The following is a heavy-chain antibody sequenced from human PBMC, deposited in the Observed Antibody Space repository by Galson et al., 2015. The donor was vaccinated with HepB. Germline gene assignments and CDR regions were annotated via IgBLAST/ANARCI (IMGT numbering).Heavy chain of an antibody. Sequence: SLRLSCAGFGFTFGDFAMSWFRQAPGKGLEWVGFIRSKPYGGTSEYAPSVKGRFSISRDDSKSIAYLQMNSLKTEDTAVYYCSIDRGFPDYWGQGALVTVSS. CDR3: SIDRGFPDY. CDR2: IRSKPYGGTS. D-gene: IGHD3-10*01. CDR1: GFTFGDFA. J-gene: IGHJ4*02. V-gene: IGHV3-49*03.